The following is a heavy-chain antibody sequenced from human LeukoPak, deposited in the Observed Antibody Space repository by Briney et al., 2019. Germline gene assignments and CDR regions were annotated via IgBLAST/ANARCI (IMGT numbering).Heavy chain of an antibody. CDR3: ARDVYGLYSGWPAYYYYGMDV. V-gene: IGHV3-74*01. D-gene: IGHD1-26*01. Sequence: GGSLRLSCAASGFTFSSYWMHWVRQAPGKGLVWVSRINSDGSSTSYADSVKGRFTISRDNAKNTLYLQMNSLRAEDTAVYYCARDVYGLYSGWPAYYYYGMDVWGQGTTVTVSS. CDR1: GFTFSSYW. CDR2: INSDGSST. J-gene: IGHJ6*02.